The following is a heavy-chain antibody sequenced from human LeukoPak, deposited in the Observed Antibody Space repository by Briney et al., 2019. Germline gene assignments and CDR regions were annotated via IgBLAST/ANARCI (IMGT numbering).Heavy chain of an antibody. V-gene: IGHV3-7*01. J-gene: IGHJ6*04. D-gene: IGHD3-10*02. Sequence: GWSLRLSCAASGFIFSSYWMSWVRQAPGKGLEWVANIKQDGSEKYYVDSVKGRFTISRDNAKNSLYLQMNSLRAEDTAVYYCAELGITMIGGVWGKGTTVTISS. CDR1: GFIFSSYW. CDR2: IKQDGSEK. CDR3: AELGITMIGGV.